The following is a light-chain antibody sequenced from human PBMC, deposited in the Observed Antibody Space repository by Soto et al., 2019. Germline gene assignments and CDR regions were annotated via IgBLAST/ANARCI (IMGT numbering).Light chain of an antibody. J-gene: IGLJ3*02. CDR3: AAWDDRLNAPV. Sequence: QSVLTQPPSASGTPGQRVTISCSGSSSNIGSNNVNWYQQLPGTAPKLLIYSNNQRPSGVPDRFSGSKSGTSASLAISGLQSEDEADYYCAAWDDRLNAPVFGGGTKVTVL. CDR1: SSNIGSNN. V-gene: IGLV1-44*01. CDR2: SNN.